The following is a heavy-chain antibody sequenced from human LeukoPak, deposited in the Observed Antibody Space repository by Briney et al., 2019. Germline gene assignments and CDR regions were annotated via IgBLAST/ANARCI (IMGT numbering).Heavy chain of an antibody. CDR3: ARDLGVFGIAAVGPFDY. V-gene: IGHV1-24*01. J-gene: IGHJ4*02. Sequence: GASVKVSCKVSGYTLTELSMHWVRQAPGKGLEWMGGFDPEDGETIYAQKFQGRVTMTEDTSTSTAYMELRSLRSDDTAVYYCARDLGVFGIAAVGPFDYWGQGTLVTVSS. D-gene: IGHD6-13*01. CDR2: FDPEDGET. CDR1: GYTLTELS.